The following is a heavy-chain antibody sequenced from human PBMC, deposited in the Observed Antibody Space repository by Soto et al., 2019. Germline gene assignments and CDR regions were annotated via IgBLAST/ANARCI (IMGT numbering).Heavy chain of an antibody. CDR2: IYYSGSN. J-gene: IGHJ4*02. CDR3: ARVLAWQRSGAVMARPFDY. Sequence: SETLSLTCTVSGGSISSGDYYWSWIRQPPGKGLEWIGYIYYSGSNYYNPSLKSRVTISVDTSKNQFSLKLSSVTAADTAVYYCARVLAWQRSGAVMARPFDYWGQGTLVTVSS. CDR1: GGSISSGDYY. V-gene: IGHV4-30-4*01. D-gene: IGHD2-15*01.